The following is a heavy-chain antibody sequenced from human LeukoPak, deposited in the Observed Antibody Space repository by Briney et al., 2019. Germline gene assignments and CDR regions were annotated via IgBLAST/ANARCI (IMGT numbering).Heavy chain of an antibody. J-gene: IGHJ6*04. CDR2: ISSSGSTI. Sequence: GGSLRLSCAASGFTFSSYEMNWVRQAPGKGLGWVSYISSSGSTIYYADSVKGRFTISRDNAKNSLYLQMNSLRAEDTAVYYCAELGVTMIGGVWGKGTTVTISS. V-gene: IGHV3-48*03. CDR3: AELGVTMIGGV. D-gene: IGHD3-10*02. CDR1: GFTFSSYE.